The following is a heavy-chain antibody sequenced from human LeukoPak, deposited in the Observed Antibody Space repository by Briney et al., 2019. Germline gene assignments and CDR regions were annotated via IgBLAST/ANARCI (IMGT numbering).Heavy chain of an antibody. Sequence: APVKVSCKVSGYTLTELSMHWVRQAPGKGLEWMGGFDPEDGETIYAQKFQGRVTMTEDTSTDTAYMELSSLRSEDTAVYYCATAGPYYYGSGSYPSPLLDVWGQGTTVTVSS. CDR2: FDPEDGET. J-gene: IGHJ6*02. CDR1: GYTLTELS. V-gene: IGHV1-24*01. CDR3: ATAGPYYYGSGSYPSPLLDV. D-gene: IGHD3-10*01.